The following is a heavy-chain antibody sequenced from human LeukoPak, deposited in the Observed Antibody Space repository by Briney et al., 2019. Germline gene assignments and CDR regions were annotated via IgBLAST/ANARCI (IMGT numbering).Heavy chain of an antibody. Sequence: SETLSLTCTVSGGSISSYYWSWIRQPPGKGLEWIGYIYYSGSTNYNPSLKSRVTISVDTSKNQFSLKLSSVTAADTAVYYCARSYYDILTGYLHFDPWGQGTLVTVSS. CDR3: ARSYYDILTGYLHFDP. V-gene: IGHV4-59*08. CDR2: IYYSGST. CDR1: GGSISSYY. D-gene: IGHD3-9*01. J-gene: IGHJ5*02.